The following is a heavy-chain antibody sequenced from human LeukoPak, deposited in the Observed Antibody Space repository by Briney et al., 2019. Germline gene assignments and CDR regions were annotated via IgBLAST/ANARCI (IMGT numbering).Heavy chain of an antibody. CDR1: GFTFSSYA. Sequence: GGSLRLSCAASGFTFSSYAMHWVRQAPGKGLEWVAVISYDGSNKYYADSVRGRFTISRDNSKNTLYLQMNSLRAEDTAVYYCARDRGGYSSSWEFDYWGQGTLVTVSS. CDR2: ISYDGSNK. D-gene: IGHD6-13*01. CDR3: ARDRGGYSSSWEFDY. J-gene: IGHJ4*02. V-gene: IGHV3-30*04.